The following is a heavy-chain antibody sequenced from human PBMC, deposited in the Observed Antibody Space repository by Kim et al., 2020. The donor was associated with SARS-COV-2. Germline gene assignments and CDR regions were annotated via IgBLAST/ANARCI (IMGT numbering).Heavy chain of an antibody. D-gene: IGHD3-10*01. CDR3: ARDLLGPPMAHELLFDY. CDR1: GYTFTSYA. J-gene: IGHJ4*02. Sequence: ASVKVSCKASGYTFTSYAMNWVRQAPGQGLEWMGWINTNTGNPTYAQGFTGRFVFSLDTSVSTAYLQISSLKAEDTAVYYCARDLLGPPMAHELLFDYWGQGTLVTVSS. V-gene: IGHV7-4-1*02. CDR2: INTNTGNP.